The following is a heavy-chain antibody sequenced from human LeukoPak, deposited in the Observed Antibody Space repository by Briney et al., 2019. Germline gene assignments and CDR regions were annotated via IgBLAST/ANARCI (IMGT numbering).Heavy chain of an antibody. J-gene: IGHJ4*02. CDR2: IYPADSDT. D-gene: IGHD1-14*01. V-gene: IGHV5-51*01. CDR3: ARPNRGALYDY. CDR1: GYSFTDYW. Sequence: ESLKISCKASGYSFTDYWIGWVRQMPGKGLEWMGIIYPADSDTKYNPSFQGHASISADRSTTTAYLQLSSLRASDSAMFYCARPNRGALYDYWGQGTLVTVSS.